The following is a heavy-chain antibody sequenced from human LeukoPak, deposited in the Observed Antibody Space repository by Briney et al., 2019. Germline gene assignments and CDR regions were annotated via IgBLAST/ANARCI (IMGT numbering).Heavy chain of an antibody. D-gene: IGHD7-27*01. Sequence: GRSLRLSCAASGFTFSSYAMHWVRQAPGKGLEWVAVISYDGSNKYYADSVKGRFTISRDNSKNTLYLQMNSLRAEDTAVYYCATELGMPYWGQGTLVTVSS. CDR3: ATELGMPY. J-gene: IGHJ4*02. V-gene: IGHV3-30-3*01. CDR2: ISYDGSNK. CDR1: GFTFSSYA.